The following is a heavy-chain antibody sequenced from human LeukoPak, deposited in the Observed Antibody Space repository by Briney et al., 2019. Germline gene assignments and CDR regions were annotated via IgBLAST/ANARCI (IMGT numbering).Heavy chain of an antibody. CDR3: ARHFHYYYGMDV. V-gene: IGHV4-59*08. Sequence: SETLSLTCRVSGGSISSYYWSWIRQPPGKGLEWIGYIYYSGSTNYNPSLKSRVTISVDTSKNQFSLKLSSVTAADTAVYYCARHFHYYYGMDVWGQGTTVTVSS. CDR2: IYYSGST. CDR1: GGSISSYY. J-gene: IGHJ6*02.